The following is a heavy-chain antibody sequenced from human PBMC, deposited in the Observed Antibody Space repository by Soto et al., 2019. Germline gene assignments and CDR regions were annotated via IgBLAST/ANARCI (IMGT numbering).Heavy chain of an antibody. D-gene: IGHD3-16*02. V-gene: IGHV4-34*01. CDR2: INHVGGT. J-gene: IGHJ5*02. CDR3: VRIRYKLTSQVLWLEP. CDR1: VGFLSESY. Sequence: SETLSLTCAFYVGFLSESYWTRIRQPPGKWLEWIGEINHVGGTNYNPSLKSRVTMSVDTSQNQFSLRLISVTAADTAMYFCVRIRYKLTSQVLWLEPLGQGTPVIVSS.